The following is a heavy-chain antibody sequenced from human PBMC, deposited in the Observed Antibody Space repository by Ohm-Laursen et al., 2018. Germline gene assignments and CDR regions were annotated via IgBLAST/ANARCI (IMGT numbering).Heavy chain of an antibody. Sequence: SLRLSCAASGFTFSSYWMSWVRQAPGKGLEWVANIKQDGSEKYYVDSVKGRFTISRDNAKNSLYLQMNSLRAEDTAVYYCARVRGYSYGPGFDYWGQGTLVTVSS. J-gene: IGHJ4*02. CDR1: GFTFSSYW. CDR2: IKQDGSEK. D-gene: IGHD5-18*01. CDR3: ARVRGYSYGPGFDY. V-gene: IGHV3-7*03.